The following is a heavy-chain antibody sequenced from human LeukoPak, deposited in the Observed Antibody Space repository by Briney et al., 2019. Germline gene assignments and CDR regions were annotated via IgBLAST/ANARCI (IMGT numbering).Heavy chain of an antibody. D-gene: IGHD1-14*01. Sequence: KPSETLSLTCSVSGGSISNYFWTWIRQPPGKGLEWIGYIYSSGSTYYNPSLKSRVTGFVDTSKNQVSLRLSTVTAADTAVYYCARHGTISSESYFDYWGQGALVTVSS. CDR2: IYSSGST. J-gene: IGHJ4*02. CDR1: GGSISNYF. V-gene: IGHV4-59*08. CDR3: ARHGTISSESYFDY.